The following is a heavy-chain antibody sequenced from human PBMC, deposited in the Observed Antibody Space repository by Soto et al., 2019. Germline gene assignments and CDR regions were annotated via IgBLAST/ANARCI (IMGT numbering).Heavy chain of an antibody. V-gene: IGHV3-23*01. D-gene: IGHD1-26*01. CDR2: SGGSGGLT. CDR3: ARVLSGNYYFFYGMDV. Sequence: EVQLLDSGGGLVQPGGSLQLSCAAFGFTFSSHVMSWVRQAPGKGLEWVSCSGGSGGLTFYADSVKGRFTISRDNSKNTLHLQMNSLRAEDTAVYYCARVLSGNYYFFYGMDVWAQGTTVTVSS. CDR1: GFTFSSHV. J-gene: IGHJ6*02.